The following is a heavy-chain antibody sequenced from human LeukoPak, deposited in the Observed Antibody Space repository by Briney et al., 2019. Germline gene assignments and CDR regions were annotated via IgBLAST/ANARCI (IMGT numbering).Heavy chain of an antibody. V-gene: IGHV6-1*01. Sequence: SHTLSLTCAISGDSVSSNSAAWNWIRQSPSRGLEWLGRTYYRCKWYNDYAVSVKSRITINPDTSKNQFSLQLNSVTPEDTAVYYCARDLQSHGIYYYYGMDVWGQGTTVTVSS. D-gene: IGHD5-24*01. CDR3: ARDLQSHGIYYYYGMDV. CDR2: TYYRCKWYN. CDR1: GDSVSSNSAA. J-gene: IGHJ6*02.